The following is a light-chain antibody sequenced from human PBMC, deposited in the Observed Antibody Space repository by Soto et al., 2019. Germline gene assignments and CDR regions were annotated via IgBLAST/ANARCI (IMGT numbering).Light chain of an antibody. CDR1: QNIKTF. V-gene: IGKV1-39*01. CDR2: AAS. J-gene: IGKJ1*01. CDR3: QEGYSTLWA. Sequence: DIQMTQSPSSLSASVGDRVTITCRASQNIKTFLNWYQQKPGKAPKVLIHAASSLQSGVPSRFSGSGSETDFTLTINSLQSEDFANYYCQEGYSTLWAFGHGTTV.